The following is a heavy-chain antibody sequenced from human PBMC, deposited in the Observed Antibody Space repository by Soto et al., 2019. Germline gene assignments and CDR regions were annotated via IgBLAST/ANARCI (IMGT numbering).Heavy chain of an antibody. V-gene: IGHV4-59*01. CDR3: ARGSLLVGQDGVALDI. CDR1: GGSISSYY. CDR2: IYYSGST. Sequence: QVQLQESGPGLVKPSETLSLTCTVSGGSISSYYWSWIRQPPGKGLEWIGYIYYSGSTNYNPSLKSRVTISVDTSKNQFSLKLSSVTAADTAVYYCARGSLLVGQDGVALDICGQGTMVTVSS. D-gene: IGHD2-15*01. J-gene: IGHJ3*02.